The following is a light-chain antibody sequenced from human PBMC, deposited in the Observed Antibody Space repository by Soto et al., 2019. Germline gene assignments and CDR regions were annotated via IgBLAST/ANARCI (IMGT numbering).Light chain of an antibody. V-gene: IGKV3-11*01. CDR2: DAS. Sequence: EIVLTQSPATLSLSPGERATLSCRASQSVSTYLAWYQQKPGQAPRLLIYDASTRATGIPARFSGSGSGTDFTLTISCLEPEDFAVYYCQQRNNWWTFGQGTKVEIK. J-gene: IGKJ1*01. CDR1: QSVSTY. CDR3: QQRNNWWT.